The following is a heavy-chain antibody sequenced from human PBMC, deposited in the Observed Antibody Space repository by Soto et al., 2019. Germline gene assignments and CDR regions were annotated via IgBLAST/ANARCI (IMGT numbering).Heavy chain of an antibody. CDR2: ISSYNGDT. J-gene: IGHJ6*02. D-gene: IGHD5-12*01. Sequence: QVQLVQSGAEVKKPGASVKVSCKASGYTFTRSGISWVRQAPGQGPEWMGWISSYNGDTNYAQTFQGRVTMTPDTSTSTAYMELRSLRSDDTAVYYCAREGVAPYYYSGMDVWGQGTPVTVSS. CDR3: AREGVAPYYYSGMDV. V-gene: IGHV1-18*01. CDR1: GYTFTRSG.